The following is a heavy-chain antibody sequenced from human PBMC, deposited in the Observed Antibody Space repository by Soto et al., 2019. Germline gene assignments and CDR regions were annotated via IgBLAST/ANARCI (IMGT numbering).Heavy chain of an antibody. D-gene: IGHD4-4*01. Sequence: GGSLRLSCAASGFTFSSYAMHWVRQAPGKGLEWVTVISYDGSNKYYADSVKGRFTISRDNSKNTLYLQMNSLRAEDTAVYYCAREPGDSTYFDYWGQGTLVTVPS. CDR2: ISYDGSNK. J-gene: IGHJ4*02. CDR1: GFTFSSYA. CDR3: AREPGDSTYFDY. V-gene: IGHV3-30-3*01.